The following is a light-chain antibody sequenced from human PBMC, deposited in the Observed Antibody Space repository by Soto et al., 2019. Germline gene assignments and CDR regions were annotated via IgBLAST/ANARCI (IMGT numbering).Light chain of an antibody. Sequence: EIVMTQSPVTLSVSPGERATLSCRASQSISINLAWYQHKPGQAPRLLIHGASTRATGVPARISGSGSGTEFTLTISSLQSEDFAVYYCQQFRNWPWTFGQGTKGAIK. CDR2: GAS. CDR3: QQFRNWPWT. V-gene: IGKV3D-15*01. J-gene: IGKJ1*01. CDR1: QSISIN.